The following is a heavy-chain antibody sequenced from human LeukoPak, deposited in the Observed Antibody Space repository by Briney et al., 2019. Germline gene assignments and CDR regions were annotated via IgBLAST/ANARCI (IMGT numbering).Heavy chain of an antibody. V-gene: IGHV1-24*01. CDR2: FDPEDGET. D-gene: IGHD3-22*01. Sequence: ALVKLSCKVSGYTLTQLSMHRVREAPGKGLEWRGGFDPEDGETIYAQKFQGRGTMTEDTSTDTAYMELSSLTSEHTTVYYCATPIDYYDSFGYTYCGQGTLVTVSS. CDR3: ATPIDYYDSFGYTY. J-gene: IGHJ4*02. CDR1: GYTLTQLS.